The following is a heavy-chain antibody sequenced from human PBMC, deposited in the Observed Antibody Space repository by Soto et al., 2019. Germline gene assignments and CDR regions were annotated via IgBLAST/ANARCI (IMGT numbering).Heavy chain of an antibody. J-gene: IGHJ5*02. CDR3: AGDGEGGGVPNWFDP. Sequence: QVQLVQPGAEVKKPGSSVKVSCKASGGTFSSYAISWVRQAPGQGLEWMGGIIPIFGTANYAQKFQGRVTITAVKSTSTAYMELSSLRSEDTAVYYCAGDGEGGGVPNWFDPWGQGTLVTVSS. CDR2: IIPIFGTA. D-gene: IGHD3-10*01. CDR1: GGTFSSYA. V-gene: IGHV1-69*14.